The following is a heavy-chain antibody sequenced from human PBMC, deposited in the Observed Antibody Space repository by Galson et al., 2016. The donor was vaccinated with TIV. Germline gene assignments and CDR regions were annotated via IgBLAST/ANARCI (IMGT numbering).Heavy chain of an antibody. Sequence: SVKVSCKASGGTFSSYAISWVRQAPGQGLEWMGRITGMFGTPNYAQKFQGRVTITADELTSTAYMELSSLRSEDTAVYYCARGTGYYDNSAYNAWGQGTLVTVSS. J-gene: IGHJ5*02. D-gene: IGHD3-22*01. CDR3: ARGTGYYDNSAYNA. CDR1: GGTFSSYA. CDR2: ITGMFGTP. V-gene: IGHV1-69*13.